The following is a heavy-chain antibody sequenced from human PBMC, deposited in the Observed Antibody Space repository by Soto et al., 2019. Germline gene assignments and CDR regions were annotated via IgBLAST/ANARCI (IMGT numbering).Heavy chain of an antibody. Sequence: SVKVSCKASGGTFSSYAISWVRQAPGQGLEWMGGIIPIFGTANYAQKFQGRVTITADESTSTAYMELSSLRSEDTAVYYCARQQLYSGSYYAAFDIWGQGTMVTVSS. V-gene: IGHV1-69*13. CDR2: IIPIFGTA. D-gene: IGHD1-26*01. CDR3: ARQQLYSGSYYAAFDI. CDR1: GGTFSSYA. J-gene: IGHJ3*02.